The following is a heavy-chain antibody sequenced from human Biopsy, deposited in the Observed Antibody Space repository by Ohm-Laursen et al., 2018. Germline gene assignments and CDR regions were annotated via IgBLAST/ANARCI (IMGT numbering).Heavy chain of an antibody. CDR1: GGSSSGYF. D-gene: IGHD5-12*01. Sequence: GTLSLTCAVNGGSSSGYFWNWIRQPPGKGLEWIGEINQSGSTKYNPSLKRRATLSADSSNSQFSLRLTSVTAADTAIYYCARGSGYFKLDVWGQGTTVTVSS. J-gene: IGHJ6*02. CDR2: INQSGST. V-gene: IGHV4-34*01. CDR3: ARGSGYFKLDV.